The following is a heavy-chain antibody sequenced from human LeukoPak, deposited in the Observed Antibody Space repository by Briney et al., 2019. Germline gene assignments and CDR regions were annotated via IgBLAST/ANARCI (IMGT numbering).Heavy chain of an antibody. V-gene: IGHV5-51*01. Sequence: GESLKISCKASGHTFTNYWIGWVRQMPGKGLEWMGIIYPGDSGPTYSPSFQGQVTISVDKSINTAYLQWSSLQASDTAMYYCGMSGDRVPLQDDVFDVWGQGTMVTVST. CDR2: IYPGDSGP. J-gene: IGHJ3*01. CDR3: GMSGDRVPLQDDVFDV. D-gene: IGHD1-26*01. CDR1: GHTFTNYW.